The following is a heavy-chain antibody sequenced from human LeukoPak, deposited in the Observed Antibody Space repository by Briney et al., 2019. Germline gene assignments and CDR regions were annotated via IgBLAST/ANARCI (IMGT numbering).Heavy chain of an antibody. CDR1: GFTFSSYA. CDR2: ISGSGGST. D-gene: IGHD3-10*01. CDR3: AKSNYYGSERDAFDI. Sequence: PGGSLRLSCAASGFTFSSYAMSWVRQAPGKGLEWVSAISGSGGSTYYADSVKGRFTISRDNSKNTLYLQTNSLRAEDTAVYYCAKSNYYGSERDAFDIWGQGTMVTVSS. V-gene: IGHV3-23*01. J-gene: IGHJ3*02.